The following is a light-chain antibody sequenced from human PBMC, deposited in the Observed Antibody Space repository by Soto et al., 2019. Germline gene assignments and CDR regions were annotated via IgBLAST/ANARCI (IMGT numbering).Light chain of an antibody. CDR2: TNN. CDR1: SSNIGAGYD. Sequence: QSVLTQPPSVSGAPGQRVTISCTGSSSNIGAGYDVHWYQQLPGTTPRLLISTNNNRPSGVPDRFSGSKSGSSASLAITGLQAEDEADYYCQSYDSSLSGYVFGTGTKLTVL. J-gene: IGLJ1*01. V-gene: IGLV1-40*01. CDR3: QSYDSSLSGYV.